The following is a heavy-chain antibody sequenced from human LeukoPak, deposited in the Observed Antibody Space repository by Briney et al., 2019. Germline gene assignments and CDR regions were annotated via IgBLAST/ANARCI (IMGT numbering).Heavy chain of an antibody. CDR3: ARDSGVLLWFGELPGV. V-gene: IGHV3-30*02. D-gene: IGHD3-10*01. CDR2: IRYDETNK. J-gene: IGHJ6*02. Sequence: GGSLRLSCASSGFTFSSYGMHWVRQAPGKGLEWVSLIRYDETNKYYADSVKGRFTISRDNAKNTLYLQMNSLRAEDTAVYYCARDSGVLLWFGELPGVWGQGTTVTVSS. CDR1: GFTFSSYG.